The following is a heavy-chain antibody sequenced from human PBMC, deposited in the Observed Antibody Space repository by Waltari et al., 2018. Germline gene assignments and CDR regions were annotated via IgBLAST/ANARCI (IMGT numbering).Heavy chain of an antibody. CDR2: IYHAGDT. V-gene: IGHV4-38-2*01. Sequence: QVQLQESGPGLVKPSETLSLTCDVSGCSINRGYYWAWIRQSPGKGLEWIATIYHAGDTFYNPALKSRVTISMDTSKNQFSLKLNSVTAADTAVYFCSRQVLGYCTSAACRRLESWGQGTLVTVSS. CDR1: GCSINRGYY. CDR3: SRQVLGYCTSAACRRLES. J-gene: IGHJ4*02. D-gene: IGHD2-2*03.